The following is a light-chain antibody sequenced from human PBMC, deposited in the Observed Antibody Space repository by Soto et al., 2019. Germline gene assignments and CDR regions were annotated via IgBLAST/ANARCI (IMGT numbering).Light chain of an antibody. CDR3: QQTDSFPRT. CDR1: QSISSY. CDR2: AAS. V-gene: IGKV1-39*01. Sequence: DIQMTQSPSSLSASVGDRVTITCRASQSISSYLNWYQHKPGKAPKLLIYAASSLQTGVPSRFSGSRSGTDFALTISNLQRDDFATYYCQQTDSFPRTFGQGTKVDIK. J-gene: IGKJ1*01.